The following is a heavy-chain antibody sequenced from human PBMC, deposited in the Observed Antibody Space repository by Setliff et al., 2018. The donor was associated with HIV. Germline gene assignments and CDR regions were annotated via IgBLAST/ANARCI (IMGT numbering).Heavy chain of an antibody. Sequence: PSETLSLTCGVSGYFISSGYYWAWIRQSPGKGLEWIGTIYHSGSTYYNPSLKSRVTLSVDTSKNQFSLKVNSVTAADTAVYYCAREIPFRGNANMWDYYAMDVWGQGITVTVSS. CDR3: AREIPFRGNANMWDYYAMDV. D-gene: IGHD3-16*01. CDR1: GYFISSGYY. CDR2: IYHSGST. V-gene: IGHV4-38-2*02. J-gene: IGHJ6*02.